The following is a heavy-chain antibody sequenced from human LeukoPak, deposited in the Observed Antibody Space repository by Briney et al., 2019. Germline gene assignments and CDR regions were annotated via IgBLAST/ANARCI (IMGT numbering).Heavy chain of an antibody. Sequence: PGGSLRLSCAASGFTFSSYAMHWVRQAPGKGLEWVAVISYDGSNKYYADSVKGRFTISRDNSKNTLYLQMNSLRAEDTAVYYCARLNSGWGFDYWGQGTLVTVSS. D-gene: IGHD6-19*01. CDR3: ARLNSGWGFDY. J-gene: IGHJ4*02. V-gene: IGHV3-30-3*01. CDR1: GFTFSSYA. CDR2: ISYDGSNK.